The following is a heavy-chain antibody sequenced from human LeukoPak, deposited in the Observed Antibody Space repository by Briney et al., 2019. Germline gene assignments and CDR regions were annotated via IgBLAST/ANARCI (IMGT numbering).Heavy chain of an antibody. V-gene: IGHV7-4-1*02. CDR2: INANTGNP. CDR3: ARDFPARDWFFDL. J-gene: IGHJ2*01. CDR1: GYTFTSYP. Sequence: ASVKVSCKASGYTFTSYPMNWVRQAPGQGLEYMGWINANTGNPTYAQGFTGRFVFSLDTSVSTAYLQISSLKAEDTAVYYCARDFPARDWFFDLWGRGTLVTVSS.